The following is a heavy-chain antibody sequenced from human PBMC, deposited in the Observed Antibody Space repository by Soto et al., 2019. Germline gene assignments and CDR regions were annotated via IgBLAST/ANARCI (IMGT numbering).Heavy chain of an antibody. D-gene: IGHD2-8*02. Sequence: QVQLVESGGGLVQPGRSLRLSCAASGFNFSSDAMHWVREAPGKGLEWGAVISYDGRNKYYADSVKGRFTISRDNSKNTLYLQMNSLRAEDTAVYYCAIDSTVRAAWCDYWGQGTLVTVSS. V-gene: IGHV3-30*04. CDR1: GFNFSSDA. CDR2: ISYDGRNK. J-gene: IGHJ4*02. CDR3: AIDSTVRAAWCDY.